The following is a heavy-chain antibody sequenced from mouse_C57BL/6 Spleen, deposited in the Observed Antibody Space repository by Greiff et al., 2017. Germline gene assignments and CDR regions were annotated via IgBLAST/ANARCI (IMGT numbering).Heavy chain of an antibody. Sequence: QVHVKQSGAELVKPGASVKISCKASGYAFSSYWMNWVKQRPGKGLEWIGQIYPGDGDTNYNGKFKGKATLTADKSSSTAYMQLSSLTSEDSAVYFCARQITTVVEDAMDYWGQGTSVTVSS. J-gene: IGHJ4*01. CDR2: IYPGDGDT. CDR3: ARQITTVVEDAMDY. D-gene: IGHD1-1*01. V-gene: IGHV1-80*01. CDR1: GYAFSSYW.